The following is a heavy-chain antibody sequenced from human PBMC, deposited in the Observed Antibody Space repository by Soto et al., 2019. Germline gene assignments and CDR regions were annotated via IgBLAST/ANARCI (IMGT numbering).Heavy chain of an antibody. V-gene: IGHV3-7*01. CDR2: INQDGSEK. CDR3: ARSYSRSTTCSIGTVDY. CDR1: GGTFSTYW. J-gene: IGHJ4*02. Sequence: GVSLRLSCAASGGTFSTYWMNWVRQAPGKGLEWVANINQDGSEKYYVDSVKGRFSISRDNAKNSLYLLMDSLRAEDTAVYYCARSYSRSTTCSIGTVDYWGQGTLVTVSS. D-gene: IGHD2-2*01.